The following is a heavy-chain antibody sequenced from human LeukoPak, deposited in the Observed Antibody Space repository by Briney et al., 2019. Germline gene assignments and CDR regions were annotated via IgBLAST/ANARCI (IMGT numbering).Heavy chain of an antibody. Sequence: SETLSLTCTVSGGSISSYYWSWIRQPPGKGLEWIGYIYYSGSTNYNPSLKSRVTTSVDTSKNQFSLKLTSVTAADTAVYFCARAAYCGGDCYYYFDYWGQGTLVTVSS. CDR1: GGSISSYY. CDR2: IYYSGST. CDR3: ARAAYCGGDCYYYFDY. J-gene: IGHJ4*02. V-gene: IGHV4-59*01. D-gene: IGHD2-21*02.